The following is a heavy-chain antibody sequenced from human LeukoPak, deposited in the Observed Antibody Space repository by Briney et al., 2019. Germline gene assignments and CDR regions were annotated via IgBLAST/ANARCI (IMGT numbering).Heavy chain of an antibody. V-gene: IGHV1-69*13. CDR1: GGTFSSYA. CDR3: ATARYTNDWPLDY. CDR2: IIPIFGTA. D-gene: IGHD1-1*01. J-gene: IGHJ4*02. Sequence: ASVKVSCKPSGGTFSSYAFSWVRQPPGQGLGGMGGIIPIFGTANYAQKFQGRVTITADESTSTAYMELSSLRSEDTAVYYCATARYTNDWPLDYWGQGTLVTVSS.